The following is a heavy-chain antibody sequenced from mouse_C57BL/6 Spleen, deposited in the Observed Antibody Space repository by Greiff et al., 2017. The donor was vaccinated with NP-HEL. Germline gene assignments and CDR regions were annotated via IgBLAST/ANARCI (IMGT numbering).Heavy chain of an antibody. D-gene: IGHD2-4*01. Sequence: EVQLVESGGGLVKPGGSLKLSCAASGFTFSDYGMHWVRQAPEKGLEWVAYISSGSSTIYYADTVKGRFTISRDNAKNTLFLQMTSLRSEDPAMYYCARPNYDYDRAMDYWGQGTSVTVSS. V-gene: IGHV5-17*01. CDR3: ARPNYDYDRAMDY. J-gene: IGHJ4*01. CDR2: ISSGSSTI. CDR1: GFTFSDYG.